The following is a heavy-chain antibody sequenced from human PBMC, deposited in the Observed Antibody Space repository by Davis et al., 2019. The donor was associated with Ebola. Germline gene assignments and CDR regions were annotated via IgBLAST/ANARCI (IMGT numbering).Heavy chain of an antibody. Sequence: ASVKVSCKASGYTFCDYHMHWVRQAPGQGLEWMGWINFNSDDTRYVEKFQGRVTMTRDTSISTAYMELSRLTSDDTAVYYCARGVLWFRDLLYSDHDAFDIWGQGTVVTVSS. CDR2: INFNSDDT. J-gene: IGHJ3*02. V-gene: IGHV1-2*02. D-gene: IGHD3-10*01. CDR3: ARGVLWFRDLLYSDHDAFDI. CDR1: GYTFCDYH.